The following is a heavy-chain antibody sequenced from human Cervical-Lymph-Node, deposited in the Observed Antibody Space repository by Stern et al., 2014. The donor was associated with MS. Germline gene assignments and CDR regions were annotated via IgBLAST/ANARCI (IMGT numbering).Heavy chain of an antibody. CDR2: IIPIFGTA. D-gene: IGHD6-6*01. CDR3: ARAAYSTSSYNY. J-gene: IGHJ4*02. V-gene: IGHV1-69*01. CDR1: GGTFNTNV. Sequence: VQLVESGAEVKKPGSSVKVSCKASGGTFNTNVISWVRQAPGQGLEWMGGIIPIFGTALYAQKFQGRVTITANESPRALYMDLSSLRSEDRAVYYCARAAYSTSSYNYWGQGTLVIVSS.